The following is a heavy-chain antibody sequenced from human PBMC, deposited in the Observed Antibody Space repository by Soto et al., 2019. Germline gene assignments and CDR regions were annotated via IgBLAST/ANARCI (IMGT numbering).Heavy chain of an antibody. J-gene: IGHJ4*02. CDR3: VRGDGDRYDGHGYLGRH. D-gene: IGHD2-21*01. V-gene: IGHV3-74*01. Sequence: EVQLVESGGGLVQPGGSRRLSWAPPGFTFSSYGRHGSAQPPGRGRGWFSGMNREGNRIGYVNSVKGRCTISRDNAKNTFYMEMNSARVEDTAVYYCVRGDGDRYDGHGYLGRHWGQGSLVTVSS. CDR1: GFTFSSYG. CDR2: MNREGNRI.